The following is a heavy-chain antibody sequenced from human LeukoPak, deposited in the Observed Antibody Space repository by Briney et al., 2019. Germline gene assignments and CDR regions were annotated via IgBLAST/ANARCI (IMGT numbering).Heavy chain of an antibody. V-gene: IGHV3-21*01. J-gene: IGHJ4*02. CDR1: GFTFSSYS. D-gene: IGHD6-19*01. CDR2: ISSSSSNR. Sequence: GGSLRLSCAASGFTFSSYSMNWVRQAPGKGLEWVSSISSSSSNRYYADSVKGRFTISRDNSKNSLYLQMNSLRAEDTAVYYCARASAVAGTRHYWGQGTLVTVSS. CDR3: ARASAVAGTRHY.